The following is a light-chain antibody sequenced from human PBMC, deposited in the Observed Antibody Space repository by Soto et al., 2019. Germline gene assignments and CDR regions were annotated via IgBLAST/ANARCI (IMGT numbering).Light chain of an antibody. CDR3: SSYTSSSTHVV. CDR2: DVS. Sequence: QPVLTQPASVSGSPGQSITISCTGTSSDVGGYNYVSWYQQHPGKAPKLMIYDVSNRPSGVSDRFSGSKSGNTASLTISGLQAEDEADYYCSSYTSSSTHVVFGRGTQLTVL. V-gene: IGLV2-14*01. CDR1: SSDVGGYNY. J-gene: IGLJ7*01.